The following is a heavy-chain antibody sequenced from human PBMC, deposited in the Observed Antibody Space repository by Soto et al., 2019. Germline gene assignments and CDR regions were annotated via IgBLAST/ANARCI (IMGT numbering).Heavy chain of an antibody. CDR3: ARDKYDDYDFWSGYFDY. Sequence: PGGSLRLSCAASGFTFSSYAMHWVRQAPGKGLEWVAVISYDGSNKYYADSVKGRFTISRDNSKNTLYLQMNSLRAEDTAVYYCARDKYDDYDFWSGYFDYWGQGTLVTVSS. D-gene: IGHD3-3*01. V-gene: IGHV3-30-3*01. CDR1: GFTFSSYA. J-gene: IGHJ4*02. CDR2: ISYDGSNK.